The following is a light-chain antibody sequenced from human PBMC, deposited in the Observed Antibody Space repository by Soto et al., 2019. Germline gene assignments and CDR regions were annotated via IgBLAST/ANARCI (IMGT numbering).Light chain of an antibody. CDR1: QSVGSN. CDR3: QQYNNWPPDRT. V-gene: IGKV3-15*01. J-gene: IGKJ1*01. CDR2: GAS. Sequence: EIVMTQSPATLSVSPGERATLSCRASQSVGSNLAWYQQKPGQAPRLLIYGASTRATGIPARFSVSGSGTEFTLTIRRLQSEDFAIYFCQQYNNWPPDRTFGQGTKVKI.